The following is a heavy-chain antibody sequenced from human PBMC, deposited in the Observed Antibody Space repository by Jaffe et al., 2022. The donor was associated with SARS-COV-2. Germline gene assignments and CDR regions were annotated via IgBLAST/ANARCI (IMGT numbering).Heavy chain of an antibody. D-gene: IGHD5-12*01. CDR1: GGSISSSSYY. J-gene: IGHJ4*02. V-gene: IGHV4-39*01. Sequence: QLQLQESGPGLVKPSETLSLTCTVSGGSISSSSYYWGWIRQPPGKGLEWIGSIYYSGSTYYNPSLKSRVTISVDTSKNQFSLKLSSVTAADTAVYYCASYYSGYDSSIFSRDYYFDYWGQGTLVTVSS. CDR3: ASYYSGYDSSIFSRDYYFDY. CDR2: IYYSGST.